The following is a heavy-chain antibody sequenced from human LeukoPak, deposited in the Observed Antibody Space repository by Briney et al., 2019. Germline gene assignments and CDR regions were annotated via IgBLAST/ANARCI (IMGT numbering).Heavy chain of an antibody. J-gene: IGHJ4*02. D-gene: IGHD1-26*01. CDR2: ISYSGRTT. CDR1: GGSISSSSVY. Sequence: SETLSLTCTVSGGSISSSSVYWGWIRQPPGKGLEWIATISYSGRTTSYNPSLKSRVTISVDTSKNQFSLKLNSVTAADTAVYYCVRRTSGSYSDYWGQGTLVTVSS. V-gene: IGHV4-39*01. CDR3: VRRTSGSYSDY.